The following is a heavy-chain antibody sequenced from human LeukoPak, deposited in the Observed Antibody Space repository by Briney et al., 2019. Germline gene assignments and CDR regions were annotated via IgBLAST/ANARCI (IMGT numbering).Heavy chain of an antibody. CDR1: RFTSAAAL. Sequence: GCPRLSCAASRFTSAAALMRCVRHTPEEGLEWLGRITSNADGATTNHAAPVKGTFTISRDDTKNIAYLQMKSPQNKDTTMYYCTTYGGGAGWGQGTLVTVSS. V-gene: IGHV3-15*01. CDR2: ITSNADGATT. J-gene: IGHJ4*02. CDR3: TTYGGGAG. D-gene: IGHD6-19*01.